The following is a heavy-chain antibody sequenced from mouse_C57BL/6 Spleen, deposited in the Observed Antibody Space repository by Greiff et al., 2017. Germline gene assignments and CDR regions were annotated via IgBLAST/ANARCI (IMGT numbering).Heavy chain of an antibody. V-gene: IGHV14-1*01. Sequence: EVQLQQSGAELVRPGASVKLSCTASGFNIKDYYMHWVKQRPEQGLEWIGRIDPEDGDTEYAPKFQGKATMTADTSSNTAYLQLSRLTAEDTAVYYCTTCVYPFWFAYWGQGTLVTVSA. CDR3: TTCVYPFWFAY. CDR1: GFNIKDYY. J-gene: IGHJ3*01. CDR2: IDPEDGDT.